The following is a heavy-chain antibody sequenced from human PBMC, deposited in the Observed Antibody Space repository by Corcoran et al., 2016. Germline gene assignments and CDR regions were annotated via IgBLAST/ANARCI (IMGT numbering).Heavy chain of an antibody. V-gene: IGHV3-15*07. D-gene: IGHD5-12*01. CDR1: GFTFSNAW. J-gene: IGHJ3*02. Sequence: EVQLVESGGGLVKPGGSLRLSCAASGFTFSNAWMNWVRQAPGKGLEWVGRIKSKNDGGTTDYAAPVKGRFTISRDDSKNTLDLKMNSPKTEDTAVYYCTTTGVVLVEDDAFDIWGQGTMVTVSS. CDR3: TTTGVVLVEDDAFDI. CDR2: IKSKNDGGTT.